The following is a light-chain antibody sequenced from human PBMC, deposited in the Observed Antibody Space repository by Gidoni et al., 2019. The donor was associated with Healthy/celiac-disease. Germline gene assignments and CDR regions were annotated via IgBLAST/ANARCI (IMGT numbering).Light chain of an antibody. CDR1: QGISSY. CDR3: QQYYSFPYT. V-gene: IGKV1D-8*01. Sequence: IGMTQSPSLLSASTGDRVTSSCRMSQGISSYLDWYQQKPGKAPELLIYAASTLQSGVPSRFSGSGSGTDFTLTISCLQSEDFATYYCQQYYSFPYTFGQGTKLEIK. J-gene: IGKJ2*01. CDR2: AAS.